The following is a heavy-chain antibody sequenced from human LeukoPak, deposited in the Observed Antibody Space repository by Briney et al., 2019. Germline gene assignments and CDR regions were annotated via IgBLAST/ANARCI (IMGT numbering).Heavy chain of an antibody. Sequence: SETLSLTCTVSGGSISSYYWSSIRQPPGKGLEWIGYIYYSGSTNYNPSLKSRVTISVDTSKNQFSLKLSSVTAADTAVYYCARDGNSGKAFDIWGQGTMVTVSS. CDR3: ARDGNSGKAFDI. CDR1: GGSISSYY. V-gene: IGHV4-59*01. J-gene: IGHJ3*02. CDR2: IYYSGST. D-gene: IGHD5-18*01.